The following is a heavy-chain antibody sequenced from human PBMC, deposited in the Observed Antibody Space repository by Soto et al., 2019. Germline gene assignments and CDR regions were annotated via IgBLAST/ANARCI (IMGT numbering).Heavy chain of an antibody. D-gene: IGHD2-2*01. CDR2: IYYSGST. J-gene: IGHJ5*02. V-gene: IGHV4-31*02. Sequence: LRLSCAASGFTFSDYYMSWIRQHPGKGLEWIGYIYYSGSTYYNPSLKSRVTISVDTSKNQFSLKLSSVTAADTAVYYCATIVVVPAAIEYWFDPWGQGTLVTVSS. CDR1: GFTFSDYY. CDR3: ATIVVVPAAIEYWFDP.